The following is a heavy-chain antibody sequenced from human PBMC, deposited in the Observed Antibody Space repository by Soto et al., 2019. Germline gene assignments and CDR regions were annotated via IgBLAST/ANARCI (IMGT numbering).Heavy chain of an antibody. J-gene: IGHJ5*02. Sequence: SETLSLTCAVSCDSISSSSYYWAWIRQPPGKGLEWIGSIHYRANSYYSPSLKSRITISVDTSKNQISLRLSSVTAADTAVYYCARTLKFEVSGFEPWGQGTLVTVSS. D-gene: IGHD3-9*01. CDR2: IHYRANS. CDR1: CDSISSSSYY. CDR3: ARTLKFEVSGFEP. V-gene: IGHV4-39*01.